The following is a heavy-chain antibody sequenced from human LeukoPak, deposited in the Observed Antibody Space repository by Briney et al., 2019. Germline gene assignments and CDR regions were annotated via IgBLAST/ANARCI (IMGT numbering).Heavy chain of an antibody. CDR2: ICGSGGST. D-gene: IGHD4-17*01. J-gene: IGHJ4*02. Sequence: GGSLRLSCAASGFTLSSYAMSWVREAPGRGLECVSAICGSGGSTYYADSVKGRFTISRDNSKNTLYLQMNSLRSEDTAVYYCAKVYLFNDYEGGYFDYWGQGTLVTVSS. CDR1: GFTLSSYA. CDR3: AKVYLFNDYEGGYFDY. V-gene: IGHV3-23*01.